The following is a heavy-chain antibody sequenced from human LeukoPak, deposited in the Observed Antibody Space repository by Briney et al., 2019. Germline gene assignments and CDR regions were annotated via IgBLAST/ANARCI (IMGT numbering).Heavy chain of an antibody. CDR1: GFTFDDYG. V-gene: IGHV3-20*04. CDR3: ARDLYSSGWYDPGDY. Sequence: GGSLRLSCAASGFTFDDYGMSWVRQAPGKGLEWVSGINWNGGSTGYADSVKGRFTISRDSAKNSLYLQMNSLRAEDTALYYCARDLYSSGWYDPGDYWGQGTLVTVSS. CDR2: INWNGGST. D-gene: IGHD6-19*01. J-gene: IGHJ4*02.